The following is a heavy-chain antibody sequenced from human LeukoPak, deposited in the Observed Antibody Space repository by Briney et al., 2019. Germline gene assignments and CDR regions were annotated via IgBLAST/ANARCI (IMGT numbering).Heavy chain of an antibody. J-gene: IGHJ5*02. D-gene: IGHD2-21*02. V-gene: IGHV3-11*04. CDR2: ISSSASTI. CDR1: GFTFSDFY. Sequence: PGGSLRLSCAASGFTFSDFYMSWIRQAPGKGLEWVSYISSSASTIYYADSVKGRFTMSRDNAKNSLYLQMNSLRVEDTAVYYCAALCGGDCYSGLAWGQGTLVTVSS. CDR3: AALCGGDCYSGLA.